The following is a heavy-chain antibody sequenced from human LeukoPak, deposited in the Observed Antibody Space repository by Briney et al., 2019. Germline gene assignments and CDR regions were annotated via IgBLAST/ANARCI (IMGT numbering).Heavy chain of an antibody. V-gene: IGHV3-30*04. CDR1: GFTFSSYA. CDR2: ISYDGSNK. CDR3: APRAFDY. J-gene: IGHJ4*02. Sequence: SGGPLRLSCAASGFTFSSYAMHWVRQAPGKGLEWVAVISYDGSNKYYADSVKGRFTISRDNSKNTLYLQMNSLRAEDTAVYYCAPRAFDYWGQGTLVTVSS.